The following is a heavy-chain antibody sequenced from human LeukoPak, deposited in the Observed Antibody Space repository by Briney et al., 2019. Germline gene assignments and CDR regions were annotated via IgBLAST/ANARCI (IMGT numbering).Heavy chain of an antibody. CDR3: ARGMFTTVTTTSLSGMDV. V-gene: IGHV3-53*05. D-gene: IGHD4-17*01. J-gene: IGHJ6*02. CDR2: LFSGGNT. Sequence: GGSVRLSCAASGFSVSNNYMSWVRQAPGKGLEWVSVLFSGGNTYYADSVKGRFTVSRDNSQNTLYLQMGSLRAEDMAVYYCARGMFTTVTTTSLSGMDVWGQGTTVTVSS. CDR1: GFSVSNNY.